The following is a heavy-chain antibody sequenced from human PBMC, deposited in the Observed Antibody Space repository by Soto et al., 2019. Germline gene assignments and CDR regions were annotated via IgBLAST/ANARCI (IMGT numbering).Heavy chain of an antibody. D-gene: IGHD2-21*02. CDR3: ARDGLWGGNSAGWFDP. CDR2: IYYSGST. CDR1: GGSVSSGSYY. V-gene: IGHV4-61*01. Sequence: QVQLQESGPGLVKPSETLSLTCTVSGGSVSSGSYYWSWIRQPPGKGLEWLGYIYYSGSTNYNPSLKCRVTISVDTSKNQFSLKLSSVTAADTAVYYCARDGLWGGNSAGWFDPWGQGTLVTVSS. J-gene: IGHJ5*02.